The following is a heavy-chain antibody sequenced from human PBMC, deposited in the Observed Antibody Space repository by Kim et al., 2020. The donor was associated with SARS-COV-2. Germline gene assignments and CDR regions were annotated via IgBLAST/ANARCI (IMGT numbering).Heavy chain of an antibody. CDR3: AREPPYGYYGAPLDF. CDR1: GFTFSSFA. D-gene: IGHD4-17*01. CDR2: IWYDGINK. J-gene: IGHJ4*02. V-gene: IGHV3-33*01. Sequence: GGSLRLSCAASGFTFSSFAMHWVRQAPGKGLEWVAVIWYDGINKYYADSVKGRFTISRDNSKNTLYLQMSSLRAEDTAVYYCAREPPYGYYGAPLDFWGQGTLVPVAS.